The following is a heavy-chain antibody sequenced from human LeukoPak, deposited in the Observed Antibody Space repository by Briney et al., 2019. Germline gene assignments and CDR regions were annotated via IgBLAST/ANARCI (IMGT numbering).Heavy chain of an antibody. J-gene: IGHJ6*03. CDR2: IIGSNGKS. Sequence: GGSLRLSCAASGFTFSSYAMSWVRQAPGKGLEWVSAIIGSNGKSYYADSVKGRLTISRDISKNTAYLQMNSLRAEDTAVYYCAPNRPGPGFYYYYMDVWGKGTTVTVSS. V-gene: IGHV3-23*01. CDR1: GFTFSSYA. D-gene: IGHD3-10*01. CDR3: APNRPGPGFYYYYMDV.